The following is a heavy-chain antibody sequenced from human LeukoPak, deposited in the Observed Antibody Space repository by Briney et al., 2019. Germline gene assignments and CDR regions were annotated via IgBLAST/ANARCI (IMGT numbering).Heavy chain of an antibody. CDR1: GYTFTSYG. J-gene: IGHJ4*02. CDR3: ARDLGRTDFWSGYYTGVY. CDR2: ISAYNGNT. D-gene: IGHD3-3*01. V-gene: IGHV1-18*01. Sequence: ASVKVSCKASGYTFTSYGISWVRQAPGQGLEWMGWISAYNGNTNYAQKLQCRVTMTTDTSTSTAYMELRSLRSDDTAVYYCARDLGRTDFWSGYYTGVYWRQGTLVTVSS.